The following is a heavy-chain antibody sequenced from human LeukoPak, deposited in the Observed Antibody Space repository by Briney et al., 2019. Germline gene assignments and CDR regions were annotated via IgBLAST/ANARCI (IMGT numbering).Heavy chain of an antibody. CDR2: INPNSGGT. Sequence: ASVKVSCKASGYTFTGYYMHWVRQAPGQGLEWMGWINPNSGGTNYAQKFQGRVTMTRDTSISTAYMELSRLRSDDTAVYYCAREIRGSSFPLGNWFDPWGQGTLVTVSS. D-gene: IGHD6-13*01. V-gene: IGHV1-2*02. J-gene: IGHJ5*02. CDR1: GYTFTGYY. CDR3: AREIRGSSFPLGNWFDP.